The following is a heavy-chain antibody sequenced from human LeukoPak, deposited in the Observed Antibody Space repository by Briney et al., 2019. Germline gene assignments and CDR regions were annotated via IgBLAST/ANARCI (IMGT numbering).Heavy chain of an antibody. CDR1: GFTFSSYA. V-gene: IGHV3-23*01. J-gene: IGHJ4*02. D-gene: IGHD3-22*01. CDR2: ISAGGST. CDR3: AKRGQYYYDSSGYYYQD. Sequence: GGSLRLSCAASGFTFSSYAMSWVRQAPGKGLEWVSAISAGGSTYYADSVKGRFTISRHNSKNTLYLQMNSLRAEDTGVYYCAKRGQYYYDSSGYYYQDWGQGTLVIVSS.